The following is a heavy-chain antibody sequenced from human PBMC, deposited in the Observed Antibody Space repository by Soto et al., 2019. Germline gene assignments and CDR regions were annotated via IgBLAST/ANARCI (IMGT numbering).Heavy chain of an antibody. CDR1: GFTFSNAW. CDR2: IKSKTDGGTT. J-gene: IGHJ4*02. Sequence: GGSLRLSCAASGFTFSNAWMNWVRQAPGKGLEWVGRIKSKTDGGTTDYAAPVKGRFTISRDDSKNTLYLQMNSLKTEDTAVYYCTTAPSYDFWSGYYYGSDFDYWGQGTLVTVSS. CDR3: TTAPSYDFWSGYYYGSDFDY. V-gene: IGHV3-15*07. D-gene: IGHD3-3*01.